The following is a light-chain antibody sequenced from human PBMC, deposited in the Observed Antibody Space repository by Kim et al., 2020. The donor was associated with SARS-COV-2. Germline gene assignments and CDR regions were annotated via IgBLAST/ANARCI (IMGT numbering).Light chain of an antibody. CDR2: RNN. V-gene: IGLV1-47*01. Sequence: GQRVTISCSGSSSNIGSNYVYWYQQLPGTAPKLLIYRNNQRPSGVPHRFSGSKSGTSASLAISGLRSEDEADYYCEAWDDSLSGYVFGTGTKVTVL. CDR1: SSNIGSNY. J-gene: IGLJ1*01. CDR3: EAWDDSLSGYV.